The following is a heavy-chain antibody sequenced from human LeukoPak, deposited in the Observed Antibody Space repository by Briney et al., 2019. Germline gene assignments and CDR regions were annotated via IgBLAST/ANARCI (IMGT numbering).Heavy chain of an antibody. Sequence: ASVKVSCKASGYTFTGYYMHWVRQAPGQGLEWMGWINTNTGNPTYAQGFTGRFVFSLDTSVSTAYLQISSLKAEDTAVYYCARDRGVIAAAGTWPLDYWGQGTLVTVSS. D-gene: IGHD6-13*01. J-gene: IGHJ4*02. CDR3: ARDRGVIAAAGTWPLDY. CDR2: INTNTGNP. CDR1: GYTFTGYY. V-gene: IGHV7-4-1*02.